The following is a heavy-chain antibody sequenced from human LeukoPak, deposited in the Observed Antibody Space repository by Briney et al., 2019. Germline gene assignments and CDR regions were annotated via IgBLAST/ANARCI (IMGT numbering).Heavy chain of an antibody. Sequence: GASVKVSCKASGYTFTSYDINWVRQATGQGLEWMGWMNPDSGNTGYAQKFQGRVTMTRNTSISTAYMELSSLRSEDTAVYYCARGRGAVGSRDYWGQGTLVTISS. CDR3: ARGRGAVGSRDY. J-gene: IGHJ4*02. V-gene: IGHV1-8*01. CDR2: MNPDSGNT. CDR1: GYTFTSYD. D-gene: IGHD6-19*01.